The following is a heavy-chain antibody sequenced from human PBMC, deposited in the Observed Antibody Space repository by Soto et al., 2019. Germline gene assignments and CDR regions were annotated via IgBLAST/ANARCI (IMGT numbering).Heavy chain of an antibody. CDR1: GYTFTSYA. CDR3: ASSDTTADYYYGMDV. Sequence: QVQLVQSGAEEKKPGASVKVSCKASGYTFTSYAMHWVRQAPGQRLEWMGWINAGNGNTKYSQKFQGRVTITSDTSASTAYMELSSLRSEDTAVYYCASSDTTADYYYGMDVWGQGTTVTVSS. D-gene: IGHD1-26*01. CDR2: INAGNGNT. V-gene: IGHV1-3*05. J-gene: IGHJ6*02.